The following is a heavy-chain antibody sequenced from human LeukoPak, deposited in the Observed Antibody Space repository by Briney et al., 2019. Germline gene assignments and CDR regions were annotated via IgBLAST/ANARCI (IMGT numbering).Heavy chain of an antibody. V-gene: IGHV3-23*01. CDR2: IGGGGGST. Sequence: GGSLRLSCAASGFTFSSYAMSWVRQAPGKGLEWVSAIGGGGGSTYYADSVKGRFTISRDNSKNTLSLQMNSLRAEDTAVYYCATLARYSGSYHRVDYWGQGTLVTVSS. CDR3: ATLARYSGSYHRVDY. J-gene: IGHJ4*02. D-gene: IGHD1-26*01. CDR1: GFTFSSYA.